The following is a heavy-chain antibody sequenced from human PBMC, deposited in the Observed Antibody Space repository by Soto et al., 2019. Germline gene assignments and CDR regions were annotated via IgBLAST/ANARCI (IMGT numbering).Heavy chain of an antibody. CDR2: INPILTMS. V-gene: IGHV1-69*02. D-gene: IGHD3-10*01. CDR1: GDTFSFYT. Sequence: QVQLVQSGAEVKKPGSSVKVSCKASGDTFSFYTINWVRQAPGLGLEWMGRINPILTMSNSSQKFQGRVTINADKSTSTAYMELSSLRSEDTAMYYCATSYGSGYRAFDYWGQGALVTVSS. J-gene: IGHJ4*02. CDR3: ATSYGSGYRAFDY.